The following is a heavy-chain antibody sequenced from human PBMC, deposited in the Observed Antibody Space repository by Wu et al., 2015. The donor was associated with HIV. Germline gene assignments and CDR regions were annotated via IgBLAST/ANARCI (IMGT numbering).Heavy chain of an antibody. Sequence: QVQLMQSGAEVKKDGASVKVACKASGYTFSNYGISWVRQAPGQGLEWMGWISAYNGNTDYAQKLQGRVTMTTDTSTSTAYMELRSLRSDDTAVYYCARVERRSSIGPSYYYYYMDVWGKGPRSPSP. CDR2: ISAYNGNT. J-gene: IGHJ6*03. CDR3: ARVERRSSIGPSYYYYYMDV. CDR1: GYTFSNYG. V-gene: IGHV1-18*01. D-gene: IGHD6-25*01.